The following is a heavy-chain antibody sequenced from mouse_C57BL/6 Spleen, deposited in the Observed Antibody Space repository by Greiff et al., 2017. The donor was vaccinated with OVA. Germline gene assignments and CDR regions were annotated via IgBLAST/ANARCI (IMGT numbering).Heavy chain of an antibody. CDR3: ASPVGRNYFDY. Sequence: VQLKQSGPELVKPGASVKMSCKASGYTFTDYNMHWVKQSHGKSLEWIGYINPNNGGTSYNQKFKGKATLTVNKSSSTAYMELRSLTSEDSAVYYCASPVGRNYFDYWGQGTTLTVSS. V-gene: IGHV1-22*01. CDR2: INPNNGGT. D-gene: IGHD4-1*01. CDR1: GYTFTDYN. J-gene: IGHJ2*01.